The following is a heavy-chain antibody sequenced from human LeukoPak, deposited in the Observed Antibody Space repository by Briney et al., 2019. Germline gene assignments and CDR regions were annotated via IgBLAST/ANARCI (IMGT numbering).Heavy chain of an antibody. CDR3: ARGATRKDRRWEKYGMDV. V-gene: IGHV4-34*01. J-gene: IGHJ6*04. CDR2: INHSGST. Sequence: SETLSLTCAVYGGSFSGYYRSWIRQPPGKGLEWIGEINHSGSTNYNPSLKSRVTISVDTSKNQFSLKLSSVTAADTAVYYCARGATRKDRRWEKYGMDVWGKGTTVTVSS. D-gene: IGHD1-26*01. CDR1: GGSFSGYY.